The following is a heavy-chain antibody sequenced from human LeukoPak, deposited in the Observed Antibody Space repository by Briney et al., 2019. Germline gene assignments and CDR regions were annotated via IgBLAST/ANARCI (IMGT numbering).Heavy chain of an antibody. J-gene: IGHJ4*02. CDR1: GFTFSSYG. CDR2: ISGSGGST. D-gene: IGHD6-19*01. V-gene: IGHV3-23*01. CDR3: AKDRLSKAVAGEIFDY. Sequence: PGGSLRLSCAASGFTFSSYGMSWVRQAPGKGLEWVSAISGSGGSTYYADSVKGRFTISRDNSKNTLYLQMNSLRAEDTAVYYCAKDRLSKAVAGEIFDYWGQGTLVTVSS.